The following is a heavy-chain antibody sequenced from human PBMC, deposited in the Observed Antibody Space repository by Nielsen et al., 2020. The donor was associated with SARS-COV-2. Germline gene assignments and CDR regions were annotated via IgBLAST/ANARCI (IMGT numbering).Heavy chain of an antibody. Sequence: GESLKISCAASGFTFSSYEMNWVRQAPGKGLEWVSYISSSGSTIYYADSVKGRFTISRDNSKNTLYLQMNSLRAEDTAVYYCAKEFYSSRQSISRRGYFQHWGQGTLVTVSS. CDR3: AKEFYSSRQSISRRGYFQH. CDR2: ISSSGSTI. V-gene: IGHV3-48*03. J-gene: IGHJ1*01. D-gene: IGHD6-13*01. CDR1: GFTFSSYE.